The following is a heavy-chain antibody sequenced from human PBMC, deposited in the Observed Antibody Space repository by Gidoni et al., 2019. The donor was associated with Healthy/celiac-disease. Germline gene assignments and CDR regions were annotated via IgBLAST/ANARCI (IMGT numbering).Heavy chain of an antibody. CDR3: TRSNGYGMDV. Sequence: EVQLVESGGGLVQPGGSLKLSCAASGFTFSGSAMHWVRQASGKGLEWVGRIRSKANSYATAYAAAVKGRFTISREYSKNTAYLQMNSLKTEDTAVYYCTRSNGYGMDVWGQGTTVTVSS. V-gene: IGHV3-73*02. CDR2: IRSKANSYAT. D-gene: IGHD2-8*01. CDR1: GFTFSGSA. J-gene: IGHJ6*02.